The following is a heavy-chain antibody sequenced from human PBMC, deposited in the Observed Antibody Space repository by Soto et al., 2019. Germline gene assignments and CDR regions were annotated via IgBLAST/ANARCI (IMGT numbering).Heavy chain of an antibody. D-gene: IGHD1-20*01. CDR1: GFTFRNAW. J-gene: IGHJ6*02. CDR3: AIPNWTYNNAMDV. CDR2: IKSISDGGTT. V-gene: IGHV3-15*07. Sequence: EVQLVESGGGLIKPGGSLRLSCAASGFTFRNAWMNWVRQAPGNGLEWVGRIKSISDGGTTDYAAPVTGRFSISRDDSENTRYLQMTSLKTEDSAVYYCAIPNWTYNNAMDVWGQGTTVTVSS.